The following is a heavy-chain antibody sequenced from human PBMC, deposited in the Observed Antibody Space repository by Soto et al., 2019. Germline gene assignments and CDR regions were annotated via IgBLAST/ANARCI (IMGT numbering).Heavy chain of an antibody. D-gene: IGHD6-6*01. CDR1: GGSFSDYF. CDR2: INHSGST. Sequence: QVQLQQWGAGLLKPSETLSLTCAVYGGSFSDYFWTWIRQPPGKGLEWIGEINHSGSTNFNPSLKSRVAISADMSRNQSSLRVTSVTAADTAVYYCAGREFASSSFHYYYYAVDVW. J-gene: IGHJ6*01. V-gene: IGHV4-34*01. CDR3: AGREFASSSFHYYYYAVDV.